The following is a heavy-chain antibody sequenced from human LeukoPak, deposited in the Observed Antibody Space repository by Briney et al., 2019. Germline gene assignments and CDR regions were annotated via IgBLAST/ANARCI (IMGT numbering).Heavy chain of an antibody. CDR2: IIPIFGTA. J-gene: IGHJ4*02. V-gene: IGHV1-69*05. CDR3: ARDGPSGYDYSFDY. D-gene: IGHD5-12*01. CDR1: GGTFSSYA. Sequence: SVKVSCKASGGTFSSYAISWVRQAPGQGLEWMGGIIPIFGTANYAQKFQGRVTITTDETTSTAYMELSSLRSEDTAVYYCARDGPSGYDYSFDYWGQGTLVTVSS.